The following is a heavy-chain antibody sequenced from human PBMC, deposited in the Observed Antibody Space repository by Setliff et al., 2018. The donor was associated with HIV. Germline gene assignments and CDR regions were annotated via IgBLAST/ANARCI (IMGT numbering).Heavy chain of an antibody. CDR3: ARGRYRSRWYASDHYYIDV. CDR1: GGSISSYY. V-gene: IGHV4-39*01. J-gene: IGHJ6*03. CDR2: IYYRGST. D-gene: IGHD6-13*01. Sequence: PSETLSLTCTVSGGSISSYYWSWIRQPPGKGLQWIGSIYYRGSTYYNPSLKSRVTISVDTSKNQLSLKLRSVTAADTALYYCARGRYRSRWYASDHYYIDVWGKGTTVTVSS.